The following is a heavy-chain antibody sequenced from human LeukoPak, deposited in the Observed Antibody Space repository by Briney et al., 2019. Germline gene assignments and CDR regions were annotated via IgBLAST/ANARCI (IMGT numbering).Heavy chain of an antibody. CDR2: INHSGST. D-gene: IGHD3-3*01. CDR3: TRPIWSGGPYGY. CDR1: GGSFSGYY. V-gene: IGHV4-34*01. J-gene: IGHJ4*02. Sequence: SETLSLTCAVYGGSFSGYYWSWIRQPPGKGLEWIGEINHSGSTNYNPSLKSRVTISVDTSKTQFPLKLSSVTAADTAVYYCTRPIWSGGPYGYWGQGTLVIVSS.